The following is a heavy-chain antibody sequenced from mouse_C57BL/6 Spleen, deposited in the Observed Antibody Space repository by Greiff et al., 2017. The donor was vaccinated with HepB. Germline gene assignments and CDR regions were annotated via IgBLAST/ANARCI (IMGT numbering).Heavy chain of an antibody. J-gene: IGHJ2*01. CDR2: ISDGGSYT. Sequence: EVKVVESGGGLVKPGGSLKLSCAASGFTFSSYAMSWVRQTPEKRLEWVATISDGGSYTYYPDNVKGRFTISRDNAKNNLYLQRSHLKSEDTAMYYCARGGTGPYYFDYWGQGTTLTVSS. CDR1: GFTFSSYA. CDR3: ARGGTGPYYFDY. D-gene: IGHD3-3*01. V-gene: IGHV5-4*03.